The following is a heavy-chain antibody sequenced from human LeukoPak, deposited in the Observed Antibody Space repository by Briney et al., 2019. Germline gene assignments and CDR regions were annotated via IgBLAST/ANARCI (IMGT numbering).Heavy chain of an antibody. CDR3: ARGLKWFGELYDDLDY. V-gene: IGHV1-8*01. Sequence: GASVKVSCKASGYTFTSYDINWVRQATGQGLEWMGWMNPNSGNTGYAQKFQGRVTMTRNTSISTAYMELSSLRSEDTAVYYCARGLKWFGELYDDLDYWGQGTLVTVSS. D-gene: IGHD3-10*01. CDR1: GYTFTSYD. CDR2: MNPNSGNT. J-gene: IGHJ4*02.